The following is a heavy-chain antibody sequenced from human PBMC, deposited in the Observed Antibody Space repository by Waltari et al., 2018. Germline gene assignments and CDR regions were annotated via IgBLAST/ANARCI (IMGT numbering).Heavy chain of an antibody. J-gene: IGHJ2*01. Sequence: QVQLQESGPGLVKPSETLSLTCTVSDVSISSYYWTWIRQPPGKGLEWIGYIYYSGSTNYNPSLKSRVTISVDTYKDQFSLKLTSVTAADTAVYYCARASRGSGYNYWYFDLWGRGTLVTVSS. D-gene: IGHD3-22*01. CDR1: DVSISSYY. CDR3: ARASRGSGYNYWYFDL. CDR2: IYYSGST. V-gene: IGHV4-59*01.